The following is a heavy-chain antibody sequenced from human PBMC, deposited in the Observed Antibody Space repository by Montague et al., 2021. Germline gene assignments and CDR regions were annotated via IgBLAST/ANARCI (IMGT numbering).Heavy chain of an antibody. Sequence: SETLSLTCTVSGGSISNYFWTWIRQPPGKGLEWIGFISYSGRTNFNPSLKSRVTISLDTSKNQFSLNLSSVTAADTAVYYCARDTTTDGFDIWGQGTTITVSS. CDR2: ISYSGRT. D-gene: IGHD1-1*01. V-gene: IGHV4-59*13. CDR1: GGSISNYF. CDR3: ARDTTTDGFDI. J-gene: IGHJ3*02.